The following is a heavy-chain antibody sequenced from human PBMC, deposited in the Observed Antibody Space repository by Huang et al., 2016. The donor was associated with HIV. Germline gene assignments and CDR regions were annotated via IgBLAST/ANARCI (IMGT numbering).Heavy chain of an antibody. D-gene: IGHD4-4*01. CDR2: LMPVYDSR. Sequence: QVQLLQSGAEVKKPGSSVKVSCTASGGPFRSYSIAGVGQAPGWGIEWRASLMPVYDSRNYAQKLQGRGRVTADESTSTVYMELRDLRPDETAVYFCARGSIEYSVSSSLDYWGQGTHVTVSS. CDR3: ARGSIEYSVSSSLDY. CDR1: GGPFRSYS. V-gene: IGHV1-69*13. J-gene: IGHJ4*02.